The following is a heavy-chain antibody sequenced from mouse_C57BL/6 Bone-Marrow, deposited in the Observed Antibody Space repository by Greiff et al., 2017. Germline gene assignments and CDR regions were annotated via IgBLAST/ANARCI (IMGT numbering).Heavy chain of an antibody. CDR2: IYPRSGNT. V-gene: IGHV1-81*01. CDR1: GYTFTSYG. Sequence: QVQLQQSGAELARPGASVKLSCKASGYTFTSYGISWVKQRTGQGLEWIGEIYPRSGNTYYNEKFKGKATLTADKSSSTAYMELRSLTSEDSAVYFCARNGYYSYYFDYWGQGTTRTVSS. D-gene: IGHD2-3*01. J-gene: IGHJ2*01. CDR3: ARNGYYSYYFDY.